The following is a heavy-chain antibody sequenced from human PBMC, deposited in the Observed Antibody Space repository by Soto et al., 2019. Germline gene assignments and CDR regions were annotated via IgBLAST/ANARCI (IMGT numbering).Heavy chain of an antibody. CDR1: GYTFTGYY. Sequence: QVQLVQSGAEVKKPGASVKVSCKASGYTFTGYYMHWVRQAPGQGLEWMGWINPNSGGTNYAQKFQGRVTMTRDTSISTAYMELSRLRSDDTAVYYCARDYYDSSGYSNWFDPWGQGTLVTVSS. V-gene: IGHV1-2*02. D-gene: IGHD3-22*01. CDR2: INPNSGGT. CDR3: ARDYYDSSGYSNWFDP. J-gene: IGHJ5*02.